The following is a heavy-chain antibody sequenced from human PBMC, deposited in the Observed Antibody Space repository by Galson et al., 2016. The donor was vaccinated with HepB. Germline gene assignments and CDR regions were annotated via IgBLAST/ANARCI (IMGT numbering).Heavy chain of an antibody. CDR2: ISVYNGDT. CDR3: ARMSGGSCYGCFDY. J-gene: IGHJ4*02. V-gene: IGHV1-18*01. Sequence: SVKVSCKASGYTFTNYGISWVRQAPGQGLEWMGWISVYNGDTKYAQNLQGRVTMTADTSTRTGYMELRSLRSDDTAVYYCARMSGGSCYGCFDYWGQGTLVTVSS. D-gene: IGHD2-15*01. CDR1: GYTFTNYG.